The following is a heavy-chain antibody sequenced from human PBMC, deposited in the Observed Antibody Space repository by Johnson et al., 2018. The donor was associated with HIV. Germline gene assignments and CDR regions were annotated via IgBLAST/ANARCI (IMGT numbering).Heavy chain of an antibody. Sequence: VHLVESGGGSLQPGGSLRLSCAASGFTFSSYAMSWVRQPPGKGLEWVSVIYSGGNTYYADSVKGRFTISRDNSKNTLYLQMNSLRAEDTALYYCARDFNSGSPDGAFDIWGQGTMVTVSS. J-gene: IGHJ3*02. CDR1: GFTFSSYA. V-gene: IGHV3-53*01. CDR3: ARDFNSGSPDGAFDI. CDR2: IYSGGNT. D-gene: IGHD4-23*01.